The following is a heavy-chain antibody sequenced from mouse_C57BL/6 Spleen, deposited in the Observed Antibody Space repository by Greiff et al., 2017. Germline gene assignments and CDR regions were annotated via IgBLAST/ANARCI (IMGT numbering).Heavy chain of an antibody. Sequence: MQLQPPGTELVKPGASVQLSCKASGYTFTSYWMHWVKQRPGQGLEWIGNSNPSNGGTNYNEKFKSKATLTVDKSSSTAYMQLSSLTSEYSAVYYCARWDDGSSYRGPFYAMDYWGQGTSVTVSS. D-gene: IGHD1-1*01. CDR3: ARWDDGSSYRGPFYAMDY. J-gene: IGHJ4*01. CDR2: SNPSNGGT. CDR1: GYTFTSYW. V-gene: IGHV1-53*01.